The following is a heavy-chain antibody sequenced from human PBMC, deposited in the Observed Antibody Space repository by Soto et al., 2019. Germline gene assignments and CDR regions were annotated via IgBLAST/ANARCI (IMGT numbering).Heavy chain of an antibody. Sequence: SETLSLTCAVSGGSISSGGYSWSWIRQPPGKGLEWIGYIYHSGSTYYNPSLKSRVTISVDRSKNQFSLKLSSVTAADTAVYYCARGGYSYVFDYWGQGTLDTGSS. CDR1: GGSISSGGYS. J-gene: IGHJ4*02. CDR2: IYHSGST. D-gene: IGHD5-18*01. CDR3: ARGGYSYVFDY. V-gene: IGHV4-30-2*01.